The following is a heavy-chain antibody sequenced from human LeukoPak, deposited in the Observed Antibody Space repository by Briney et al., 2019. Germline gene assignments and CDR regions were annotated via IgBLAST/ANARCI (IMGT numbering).Heavy chain of an antibody. Sequence: ASVKVSCNASGYTFTSYGISWVRQAPGQGLEWMGWISAYNGNTNYAQKLQGRVTMTTDTSTSTAYMELRSLRSDDTAVYYCARGPAVLWGKRTLDNDAFDIWGQGTMVTVSS. CDR1: GYTFTSYG. CDR3: ARGPAVLWGKRTLDNDAFDI. J-gene: IGHJ3*02. D-gene: IGHD2-2*01. CDR2: ISAYNGNT. V-gene: IGHV1-18*01.